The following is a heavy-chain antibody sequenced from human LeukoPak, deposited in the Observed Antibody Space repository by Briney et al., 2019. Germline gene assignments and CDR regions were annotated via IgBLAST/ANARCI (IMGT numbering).Heavy chain of an antibody. J-gene: IGHJ4*02. Sequence: PSETLSLTCAVSGYSISSGYYWGWIRQPPGKGLEWIGSIYHSGSTYFSPSLKSRVTISVDTSNNQFSLRLRSVTAADTAVYYCARHRYHYDSSGSYYFDYWGQGALVTVSS. CDR1: GYSISSGYY. V-gene: IGHV4-38-2*01. CDR3: ARHRYHYDSSGSYYFDY. D-gene: IGHD3-22*01. CDR2: IYHSGST.